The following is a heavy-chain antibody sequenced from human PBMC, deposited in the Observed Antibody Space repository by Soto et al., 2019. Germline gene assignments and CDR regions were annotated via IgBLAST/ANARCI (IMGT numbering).Heavy chain of an antibody. CDR2: ISGSGGST. V-gene: IGHV3-23*01. D-gene: IGHD3-9*01. Sequence: GGSLRLSCAASGFTFSSYAMSWVRQAPGKGLEWVSAISGSGGSTYYADSVKGRFTISGDNSKNTLYLQMNSLRAEDTAVYYCAKSPSLTGYYKGPYYFDYWGQGTLVTVSS. CDR1: GFTFSSYA. J-gene: IGHJ4*02. CDR3: AKSPSLTGYYKGPYYFDY.